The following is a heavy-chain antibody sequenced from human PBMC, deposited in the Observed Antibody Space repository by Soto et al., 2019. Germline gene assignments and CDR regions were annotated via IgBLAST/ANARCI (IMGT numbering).Heavy chain of an antibody. D-gene: IGHD3-3*01. CDR1: GGSISSSNW. CDR2: IYHSGST. Sequence: SETLSLTCAASGGSISSSNWWSWVRQPPGKGLEWIGEIYHSGSTNYNPSLKSRVTISVDKSKNQFSLKLSSVTAADTAVYYCARSGDAGSAYYDFWSGYTSYYYGMDVWGQGTTVTVSS. CDR3: ARSGDAGSAYYDFWSGYTSYYYGMDV. V-gene: IGHV4-4*02. J-gene: IGHJ6*02.